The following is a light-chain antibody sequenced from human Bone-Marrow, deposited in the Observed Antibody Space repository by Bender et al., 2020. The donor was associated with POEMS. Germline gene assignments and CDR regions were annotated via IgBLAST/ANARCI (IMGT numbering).Light chain of an antibody. V-gene: IGLV1-36*01. J-gene: IGLJ2*01. CDR3: AAWDDSLRGCV. Sequence: QSVVTQPPSLSEAPRQRVTISCSGSSSNIGNHGVNWYQQLPGEAPKLLIYYDDLLTPGVSDRFSASKSGTSASLAISERQSEDEALYYCAAWDDSLRGCVFGGGTKLTVL. CDR1: SSNIGNHG. CDR2: YDD.